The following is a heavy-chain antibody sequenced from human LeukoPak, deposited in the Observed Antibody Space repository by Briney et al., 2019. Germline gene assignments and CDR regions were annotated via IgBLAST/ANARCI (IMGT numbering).Heavy chain of an antibody. CDR1: GFTFSSYA. CDR2: ISGSGGST. Sequence: SGGSLRLSCAASGFTFSSYAMSWVRQAPGKGLEWVSAISGSGGSTYYADSVKGRFTISRDNSKNTLYLQMNSLRAEDTAVYYCAKDLRSYNWNYFHQYYFDYSGQGTLVTVSS. J-gene: IGHJ4*02. D-gene: IGHD1-7*01. CDR3: AKDLRSYNWNYFHQYYFDY. V-gene: IGHV3-23*01.